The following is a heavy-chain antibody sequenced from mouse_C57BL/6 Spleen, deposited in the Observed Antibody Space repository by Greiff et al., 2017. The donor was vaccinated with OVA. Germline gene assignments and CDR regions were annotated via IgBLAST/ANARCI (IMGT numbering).Heavy chain of an antibody. J-gene: IGHJ3*01. Sequence: EVKVVESGGGLVKPGGSLKLSCAASGFTFSDYGMHWVRQAPEKGLAWVAYISSGSSTIYYADTVKGRFTISRDNAKNTLFLQMTSLRSEDTAMYYCAREGDYYGSSPFAYWGQGTLVTVSA. CDR1: GFTFSDYG. CDR3: AREGDYYGSSPFAY. D-gene: IGHD1-1*01. CDR2: ISSGSSTI. V-gene: IGHV5-17*01.